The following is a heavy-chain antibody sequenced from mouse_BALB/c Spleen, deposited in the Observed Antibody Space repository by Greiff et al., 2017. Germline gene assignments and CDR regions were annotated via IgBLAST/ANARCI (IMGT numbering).Heavy chain of an antibody. Sequence: VQLKESGGGLVKPVGSLKLSCAASGFTFSSYAMSWVRQTPEKRLEWVATISSGGSYTYYPDSVKGRFTISRDNAKNTLYLQMSSLRSEDTAMYYCARDDGYHDYWGQGTTLTVSS. CDR3: ARDDGYHDY. CDR1: GFTFSSYA. V-gene: IGHV5-9-3*01. D-gene: IGHD2-3*01. J-gene: IGHJ2*01. CDR2: ISSGGSYT.